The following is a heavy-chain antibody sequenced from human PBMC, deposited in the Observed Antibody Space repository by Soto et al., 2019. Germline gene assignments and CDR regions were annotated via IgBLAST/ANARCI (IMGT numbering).Heavy chain of an antibody. J-gene: IGHJ4*02. Sequence: ASVKVSCKASGYTFTSYGISWVRQAPGQGLEWMGWISAFNGNTNYAQKLQGRVTMTTDTSTSTAYMELRSLRSDDTAVYYCARDPGLAAAGNHAYWGQGTLVTVSS. CDR1: GYTFTSYG. CDR3: ARDPGLAAAGNHAY. V-gene: IGHV1-18*01. CDR2: ISAFNGNT. D-gene: IGHD6-13*01.